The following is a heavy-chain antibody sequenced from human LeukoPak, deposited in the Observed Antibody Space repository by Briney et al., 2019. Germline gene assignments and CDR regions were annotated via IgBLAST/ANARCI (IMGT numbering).Heavy chain of an antibody. V-gene: IGHV3-48*03. J-gene: IGHJ4*02. D-gene: IGHD6-19*01. CDR1: GFTFSSYE. CDR2: ISSSGSTI. Sequence: GGSLRLSCAASGFTFSSYEMNWVRQAPGKGLEWVSYISSSGSTIYYADSVKGRFTISRDNAKNSLYLQMNSLRAEDTAVYYCARVRYSSADYWGQGTLVTVSS. CDR3: ARVRYSSADY.